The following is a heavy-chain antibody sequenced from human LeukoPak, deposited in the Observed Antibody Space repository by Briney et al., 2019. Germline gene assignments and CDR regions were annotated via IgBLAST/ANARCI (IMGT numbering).Heavy chain of an antibody. CDR1: GYTFTSYG. Sequence: ASVKVSCKASGYTFTSYGISWVRQAPGQGLEWMGWVSAYNGNTNYAQKLQGRVTMTTDTSTSTAYMELRSLRSDDTAVYYCARADAAGALTNWFDPWGQGTLVTVSP. CDR3: ARADAAGALTNWFDP. D-gene: IGHD6-13*01. J-gene: IGHJ5*02. CDR2: VSAYNGNT. V-gene: IGHV1-18*01.